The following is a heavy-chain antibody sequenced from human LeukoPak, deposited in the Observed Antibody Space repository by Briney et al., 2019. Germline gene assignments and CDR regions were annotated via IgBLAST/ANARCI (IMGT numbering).Heavy chain of an antibody. V-gene: IGHV3-21*04. Sequence: AGSLRLSCAASGFTFDDYAMHWVRQAPGKGLEWVSSISSGSSHIFYEDSVKGRFTISRDNAKNSLFLQMNSLRVEDTAIYYCVRGGAGATASDVLDIWGQGTMVTVSS. CDR3: VRGGAGATASDVLDI. CDR2: ISSGSSHI. D-gene: IGHD5-12*01. J-gene: IGHJ3*02. CDR1: GFTFDDYA.